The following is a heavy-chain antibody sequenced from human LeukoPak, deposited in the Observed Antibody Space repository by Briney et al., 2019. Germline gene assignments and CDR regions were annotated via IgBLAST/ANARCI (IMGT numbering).Heavy chain of an antibody. D-gene: IGHD3-9*01. J-gene: IGHJ4*02. CDR3: ASGLEYYDILTGYYRLPLDY. V-gene: IGHV4-34*01. CDR1: GGSFSGYY. Sequence: SETLSLTCAVYGGSFSGYYWSWIRQPPGKGLEWIGEINHSGSTNYNPSLKSRVTISVDTSKNQFSLKLSSVTAADTAVYYCASGLEYYDILTGYYRLPLDYWGQGTLVTVSS. CDR2: INHSGST.